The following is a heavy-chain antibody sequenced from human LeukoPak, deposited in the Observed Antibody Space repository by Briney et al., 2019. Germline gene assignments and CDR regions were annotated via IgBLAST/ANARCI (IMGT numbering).Heavy chain of an antibody. D-gene: IGHD1-26*01. CDR2: ISGSGGST. CDR3: AKGTSGSYLFDY. V-gene: IGHV3-23*01. J-gene: IGHJ4*02. CDR1: GFTFSSYG. Sequence: GGSLRLSCAASGFTFSSYGMSWVRQAPGKELEWVSAISGSGGSTYYADSVKGRFTISRDNSKNTLYLQMNSLRAEDTAVYYCAKGTSGSYLFDYWGQGTLVTVSS.